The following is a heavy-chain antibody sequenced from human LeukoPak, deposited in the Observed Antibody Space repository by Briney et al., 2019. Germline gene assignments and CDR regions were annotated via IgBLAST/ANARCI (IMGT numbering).Heavy chain of an antibody. CDR2: INAGNGNT. D-gene: IGHD5-18*01. CDR3: ARDLLTLYSYGSHDAFDI. J-gene: IGHJ3*02. V-gene: IGHV1-3*01. Sequence: ASVKVSCKASGYTFTNYAMHWVRQAPGQRLEWMGWINAGNGNTKYSQKFQGRVTITRDTSANTAYMELSSLRSEDTAVYYCARDLLTLYSYGSHDAFDIWGQGTMVTVSS. CDR1: GYTFTNYA.